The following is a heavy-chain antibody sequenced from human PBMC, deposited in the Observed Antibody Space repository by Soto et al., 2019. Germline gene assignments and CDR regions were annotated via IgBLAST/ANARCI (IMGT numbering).Heavy chain of an antibody. CDR2: ISWNSDNI. D-gene: IGHD3-9*01. CDR3: AKDRSSILHYGMDV. J-gene: IGHJ6*02. CDR1: EFTFDDYA. Sequence: EVQLVESGGGLVQPGRSLRLSCAASEFTFDDYAMHWVRQAPGKGLEWVSGISWNSDNIGYAESVKGRFTISRDNVKISLYLQMNSLRAEDTALYYCAKDRSSILHYGMDVWGQGTTVTVSS. V-gene: IGHV3-9*01.